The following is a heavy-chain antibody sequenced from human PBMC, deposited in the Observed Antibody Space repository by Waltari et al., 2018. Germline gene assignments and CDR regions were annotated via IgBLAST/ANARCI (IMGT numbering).Heavy chain of an antibody. Sequence: QLQLQESGPGLVKPSETLSLTCTVSGGSISSSSYYWGWIRQPPGKGLEWIGIFYYSGSTYYNPALKSLVTRVVDTSKHLFSLKLSFVTAADTAVYYCARIRSLVAALDYWGQGTLVTVSS. D-gene: IGHD2-15*01. CDR2: FYYSGST. CDR3: ARIRSLVAALDY. J-gene: IGHJ4*02. V-gene: IGHV4-39*01. CDR1: GGSISSSSYY.